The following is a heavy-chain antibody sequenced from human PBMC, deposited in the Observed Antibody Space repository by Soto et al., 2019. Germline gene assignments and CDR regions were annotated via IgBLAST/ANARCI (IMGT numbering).Heavy chain of an antibody. Sequence: SETLSLTCALSVGSISSGGYSCSLIKQPPVKGLEWIGYIYHSGSTYYNPSLKSRVTISEDRSKNQFSLKLSSVTAADTALYFCVRHHPFHYDSSGYFESWGQGILVTVSS. D-gene: IGHD3-22*01. CDR2: IYHSGST. CDR3: VRHHPFHYDSSGYFES. J-gene: IGHJ5*01. CDR1: VGSISSGGYS. V-gene: IGHV4-30-2*01.